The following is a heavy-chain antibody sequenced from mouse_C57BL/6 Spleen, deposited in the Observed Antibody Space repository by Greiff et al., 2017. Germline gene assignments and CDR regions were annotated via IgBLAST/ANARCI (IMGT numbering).Heavy chain of an antibody. CDR2: IRNKANGYNT. V-gene: IGHV7-3*01. D-gene: IGHD2-4*01. CDR3: ARSFYDYEGYYFDY. J-gene: IGHJ2*01. Sequence: EVKLVESGGGLVQPGGSLSLSCAASGFTFTDYYMSWVRQPPGKALEWLGFIRNKANGYNTEYSASVKGRFTISRDNSPSILSLQMNALSAEDSATYYCARSFYDYEGYYFDYWGQGTTLTVSS. CDR1: GFTFTDYY.